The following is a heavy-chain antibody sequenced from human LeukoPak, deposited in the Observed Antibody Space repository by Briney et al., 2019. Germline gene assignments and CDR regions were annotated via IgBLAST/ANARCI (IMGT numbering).Heavy chain of an antibody. Sequence: GGSLRLSCAASGFTLSNYNMNWVRQAPGKGLEWVSYISSGSVTIYYADSVKGRFTISRDNAKNSLYLQMSSLGAEDTAVYYCTRQGGCGGDCSSYYYYHGVDVWGQGTTVTVSS. V-gene: IGHV3-48*01. CDR3: TRQGGCGGDCSSYYYYHGVDV. D-gene: IGHD2-21*02. J-gene: IGHJ6*02. CDR1: GFTLSNYN. CDR2: ISSGSVTI.